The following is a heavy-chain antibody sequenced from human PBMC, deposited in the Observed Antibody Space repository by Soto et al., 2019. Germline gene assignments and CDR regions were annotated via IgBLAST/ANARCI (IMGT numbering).Heavy chain of an antibody. J-gene: IGHJ6*02. CDR3: ARRRKDYGDYYYGMDV. D-gene: IGHD4-17*01. CDR1: GYTFTSYD. V-gene: IGHV1-8*01. CDR2: MNPNSGNT. Sequence: QVQLVQSGAEVKKPGASVKVSCKASGYTFTSYDINWVRQATGQGLEWMGWMNPNSGNTGYAQKFQGRVTMTRNTSISTAYMELSSLRSEDTAVYYCARRRKDYGDYYYGMDVWGQGPTVTVSS.